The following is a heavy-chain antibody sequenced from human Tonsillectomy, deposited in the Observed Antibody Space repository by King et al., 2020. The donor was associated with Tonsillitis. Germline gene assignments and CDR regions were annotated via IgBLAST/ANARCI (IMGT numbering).Heavy chain of an antibody. CDR2: IYHSGST. D-gene: IGHD3-3*01. J-gene: IGHJ5*02. CDR3: ARGDLDFQWFDP. Sequence: VQLQESGPGLVKPSGTLSLTCAVSGGSISSSNWWSWVRQPPGKGLEWSGAIYHSGSTHYNPSPKIGVTISVKKSKNPFSRKLSSVTAAGTAVYYCARGDLDFQWFDPWGQGTLVTVSS. V-gene: IGHV4-4*02. CDR1: GGSISSSNW.